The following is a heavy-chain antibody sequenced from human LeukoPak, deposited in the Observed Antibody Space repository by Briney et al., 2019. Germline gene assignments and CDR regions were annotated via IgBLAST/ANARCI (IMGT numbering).Heavy chain of an antibody. Sequence: PGGSLRLSCAASGFTFSSYWMNWVRQAPGKGLEWVAIIKQDGTETFYVDSVKGRFTISRDNVKNSLYLQMNSLRIEDTAVYYCARDSPSSTSWGYWGQGTLVTVSS. CDR1: GFTFSSYW. J-gene: IGHJ4*02. D-gene: IGHD2-2*01. CDR2: IKQDGTET. V-gene: IGHV3-7*01. CDR3: ARDSPSSTSWGY.